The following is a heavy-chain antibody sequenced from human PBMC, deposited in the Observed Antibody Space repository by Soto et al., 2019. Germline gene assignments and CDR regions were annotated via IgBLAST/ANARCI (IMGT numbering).Heavy chain of an antibody. Sequence: EVQLVESGGGLVQPGGSLKLSCAASGFTFSDSTMHWVRQASGKGLEWVGRIRSKAHSYATAYAASVKGRFTISRDDSKNTAYLQMNSLKTEDTAVYFCTEAAAAGTGTLDYWGHGTLVTVSS. CDR3: TEAAAAGTGTLDY. V-gene: IGHV3-73*02. CDR1: GFTFSDST. D-gene: IGHD6-13*01. J-gene: IGHJ4*01. CDR2: IRSKAHSYAT.